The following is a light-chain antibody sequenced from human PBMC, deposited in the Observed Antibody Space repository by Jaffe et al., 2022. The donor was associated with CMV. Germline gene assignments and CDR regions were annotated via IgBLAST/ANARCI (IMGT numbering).Light chain of an antibody. CDR2: DVS. J-gene: IGLJ3*02. CDR1: RSDVGGFKY. CDR3: SSYTRITTWV. Sequence: QSALTQPASVSGSPGQSISISCTGTRSDVGGFKYVSWYQQHQGKAPKLLIYDVSNRPSGVSNRFSGSKSGNTASLTISGLQAEDEADYFCSSYTRITTWVFGGGTKLTVL. V-gene: IGLV2-14*03.